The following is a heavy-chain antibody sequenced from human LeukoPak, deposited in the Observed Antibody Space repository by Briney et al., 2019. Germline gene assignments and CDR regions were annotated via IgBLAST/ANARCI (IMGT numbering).Heavy chain of an antibody. V-gene: IGHV3-23*01. CDR3: AKEEDYDILAYDAFDI. CDR2: ISGSGGST. D-gene: IGHD3-9*01. CDR1: GFTFSSYA. J-gene: IGHJ3*02. Sequence: PGGSLRLSCAASGFTFSSYAMSWVRQAPGKGLEWVSAISGSGGSTYYADSVKGRFTISRDNSRDTLYLQMNSLRAEDTAVYYCAKEEDYDILAYDAFDIWGQGTMVTVSS.